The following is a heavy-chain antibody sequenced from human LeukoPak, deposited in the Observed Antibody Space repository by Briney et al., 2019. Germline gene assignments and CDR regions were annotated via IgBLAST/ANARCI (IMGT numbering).Heavy chain of an antibody. V-gene: IGHV4-34*01. Sequence: SETLSLTCAVYGGSFSGYYWSWIRQPPGKGLEWIGEIYHSGSTNYNPSLKSRVTISVDKSKNQFSLKLSSVTAADTAVYYCARGAYDSSGYYSPYYFDYWGQGTLVTVSS. CDR3: ARGAYDSSGYYSPYYFDY. J-gene: IGHJ4*02. D-gene: IGHD3-22*01. CDR1: GGSFSGYY. CDR2: IYHSGST.